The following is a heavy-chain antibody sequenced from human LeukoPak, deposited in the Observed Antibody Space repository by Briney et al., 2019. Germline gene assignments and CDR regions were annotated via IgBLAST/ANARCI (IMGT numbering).Heavy chain of an antibody. CDR1: GGTFSSYA. CDR3: ASSSSPGPGWFDP. Sequence: VASVKVSCKASGGTFSSYAISWVRQAPGQGLEWMGGIIPIFGTANYAQKFQGRVTITTDESTSTAYMELSSLRSEDTAVCYCASSSSPGPGWFDPWGQGTLVTVSS. CDR2: IIPIFGTA. V-gene: IGHV1-69*05. D-gene: IGHD6-6*01. J-gene: IGHJ5*02.